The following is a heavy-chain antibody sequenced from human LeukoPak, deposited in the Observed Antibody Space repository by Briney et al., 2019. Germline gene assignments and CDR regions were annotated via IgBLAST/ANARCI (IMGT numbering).Heavy chain of an antibody. D-gene: IGHD6-19*01. CDR3: AKSASTSGWYFDY. CDR2: ISDSGGST. V-gene: IGHV3-23*01. J-gene: IGHJ4*02. CDR1: GFTFRNYA. Sequence: GGSLRLSCAASGFTFRNYAMSWVRQAPGKGLEWASGISDSGGSTYYADSVKGRFTISRDNSKNTLYLQMSSLRVEDTAVYYCAKSASTSGWYFDYWGQGTLVTVSS.